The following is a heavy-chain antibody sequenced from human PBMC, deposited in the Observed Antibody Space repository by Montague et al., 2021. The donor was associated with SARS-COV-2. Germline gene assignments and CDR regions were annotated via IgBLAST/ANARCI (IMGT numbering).Heavy chain of an antibody. CDR3: ARDGYSSGWNGLHWFDP. CDR1: IGSISSGSYY. J-gene: IGHJ5*02. V-gene: IGHV4-61*02. Sequence: TLSLTCTVSIGSISSGSYYWSWIRPPAGKGLEWIGPIYTSGGTNYNPSLKSRVTISVDTSKNQFSLKLSSVTAADTAVYYCARDGYSSGWNGLHWFDPWGQGTLVTVSS. D-gene: IGHD6-25*01. CDR2: IYTSGGT.